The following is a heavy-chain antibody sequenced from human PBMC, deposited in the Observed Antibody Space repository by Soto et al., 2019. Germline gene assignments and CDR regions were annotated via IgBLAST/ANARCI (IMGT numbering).Heavy chain of an antibody. CDR2: IYYDGSNE. CDR1: GFIFSDYG. D-gene: IGHD1-1*01. J-gene: IGHJ6*01. Sequence: QVQLVESGGAVVQPGRSLRLACETSGFIFSDYGLHWFRQAPGKWLEWVAVIYYDGSNEHYSDSVRGRFTISRDNSKNILYLQMNSLRAEDTAIYYCARWWNDEEWVETMDVWGQGTTVTVSS. V-gene: IGHV3-33*01. CDR3: ARWWNDEEWVETMDV.